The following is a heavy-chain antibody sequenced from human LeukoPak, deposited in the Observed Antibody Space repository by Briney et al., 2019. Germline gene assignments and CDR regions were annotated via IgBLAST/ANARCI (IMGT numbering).Heavy chain of an antibody. CDR3: TRILLDHLVFGH. J-gene: IGHJ4*02. CDR1: GFTFGDYG. D-gene: IGHD2-8*02. Sequence: GRSLRLSCTASGFTFGDYGMSWVRQAPGKGLEWVGFIRINSYGGTTEYAASVKGGFTISRDDSKSIAYLQMNSLKSEDTAVYYCTRILLDHLVFGHWGQGTLVTVSS. CDR2: IRINSYGGTT. V-gene: IGHV3-49*04.